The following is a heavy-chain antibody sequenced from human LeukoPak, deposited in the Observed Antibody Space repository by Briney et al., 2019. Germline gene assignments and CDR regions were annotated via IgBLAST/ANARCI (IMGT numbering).Heavy chain of an antibody. J-gene: IGHJ6*02. V-gene: IGHV3-53*01. Sequence: GGSLRLSCAASGFTVSSNYMSWVRQAPGKGLEWVSVIYSGGSTYYADSVKGRFTISRDNSKNTLYLQMNSLRAEDTAVYYCARPNSSSSKWYYYGMDVWGQGTTVTVSS. CDR3: ARPNSSSSKWYYYGMDV. CDR2: IYSGGST. CDR1: GFTVSSNY. D-gene: IGHD6-6*01.